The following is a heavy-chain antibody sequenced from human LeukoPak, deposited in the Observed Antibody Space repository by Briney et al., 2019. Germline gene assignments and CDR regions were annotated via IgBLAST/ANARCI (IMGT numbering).Heavy chain of an antibody. CDR2: ISGRGDTT. CDR3: AGQSGYTYDTDY. D-gene: IGHD5-18*01. V-gene: IGHV3-23*01. J-gene: IGHJ4*02. CDR1: GFTFSIYV. Sequence: GGSLRLSCAASGFTFSIYVMSWVREAPGKGLEWVSGISGRGDTTYYTDSVKRRFTISRDNSKNTLYLQMNSLRAEDTAIYYCAGQSGYTYDTDYWGQGTPVTVSS.